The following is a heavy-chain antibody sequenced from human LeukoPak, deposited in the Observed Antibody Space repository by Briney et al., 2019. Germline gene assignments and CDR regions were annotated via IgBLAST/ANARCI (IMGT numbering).Heavy chain of an antibody. D-gene: IGHD2-15*01. J-gene: IGHJ5*02. CDR3: ARQYCSGGSCYGWFDP. V-gene: IGHV4-39*01. CDR2: IYYSGST. Sequence: SETLSLTCTVSGGSISSSSYYWGWIRQPPGKGLEWIGSIYYSGSTYYNLSLKSRVTISVDTSKNQFSLKLSSVTAADTAVYYCARQYCSGGSCYGWFDPWGQGTLVTVSS. CDR1: GGSISSSSYY.